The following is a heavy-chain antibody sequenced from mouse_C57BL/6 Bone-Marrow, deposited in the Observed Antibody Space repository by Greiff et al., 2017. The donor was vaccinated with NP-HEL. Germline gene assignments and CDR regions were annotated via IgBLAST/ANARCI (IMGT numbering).Heavy chain of an antibody. CDR3: ARSVYYYGSSPLYAMDY. CDR1: GYTFTSYW. V-gene: IGHV1-61*01. D-gene: IGHD1-1*01. J-gene: IGHJ4*01. CDR2: IYPSASET. Sequence: VQLQQSGAELVRPGSSVKLSCKASGYTFTSYWMDWVKQRPGQGLEWIGNIYPSASETHYNQKFKDKATLTVDKSSSTAYMQLSSLTSEDSAVYYCARSVYYYGSSPLYAMDYWGQGTSVTVSS.